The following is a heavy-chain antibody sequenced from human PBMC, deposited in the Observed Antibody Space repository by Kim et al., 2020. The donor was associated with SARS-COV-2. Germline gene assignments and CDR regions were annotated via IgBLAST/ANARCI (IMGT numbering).Heavy chain of an antibody. Sequence: SETLSLTCAVSGGSISSSNWWSWVRQPPGKGLEWIGEIYHSGSTNYNPSLKSRVTISVDKSKNQFSLKLSSVTAADTAVYYCARVANYGDYVLNAFDIWGQGTMVTVSS. J-gene: IGHJ3*02. CDR1: GGSISSSNW. CDR3: ARVANYGDYVLNAFDI. CDR2: IYHSGST. D-gene: IGHD4-17*01. V-gene: IGHV4-4*02.